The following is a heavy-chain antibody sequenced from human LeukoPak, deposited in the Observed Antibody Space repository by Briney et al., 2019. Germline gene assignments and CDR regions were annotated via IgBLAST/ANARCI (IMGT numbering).Heavy chain of an antibody. V-gene: IGHV4-38-2*01. CDR1: SYSISSGYY. CDR2: IYHSGST. J-gene: IGHJ4*02. Sequence: PSETLSLTCAVSSYSISSGYYWGWIRQPPGKGLEWIGSIYHSGSTYYNPSLKSRVTISVDTSKNQFSLKLSSVTAADTAVYYCATHGARVVTQIDYWGQGTLVTVSS. CDR3: ATHGARVVTQIDY. D-gene: IGHD3-3*01.